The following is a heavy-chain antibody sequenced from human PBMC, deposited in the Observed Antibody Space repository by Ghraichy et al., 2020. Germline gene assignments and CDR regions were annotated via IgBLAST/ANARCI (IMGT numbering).Heavy chain of an antibody. V-gene: IGHV3-48*03. CDR2: ISSSGSTI. CDR1: GFTFSSYE. CDR3: ARISGDYGLDV. D-gene: IGHD2-15*01. J-gene: IGHJ6*02. Sequence: GGSLRLSCAASGFTFSSYEMNWVRQAPGKGLEWVSYISSSGSTIYYADSVKGRFTISRDNAKNSLYLQMNSLRAEDTAVYYCARISGDYGLDVWGQGTTVTVSS.